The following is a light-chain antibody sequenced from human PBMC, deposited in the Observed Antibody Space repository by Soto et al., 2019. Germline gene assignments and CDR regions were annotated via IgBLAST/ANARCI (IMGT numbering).Light chain of an antibody. CDR2: DAS. V-gene: IGKV1-5*01. Sequence: DIQMTQSPSTLSASVGYRVTITCRASQSVTGWLAWYQQKPGEAPKLLIYDASTLASGVPSRFSGSGSVTQFTLTISSLKPDDSATYYCQQYHSYSPYTFGQGTKLEIK. J-gene: IGKJ2*01. CDR1: QSVTGW. CDR3: QQYHSYSPYT.